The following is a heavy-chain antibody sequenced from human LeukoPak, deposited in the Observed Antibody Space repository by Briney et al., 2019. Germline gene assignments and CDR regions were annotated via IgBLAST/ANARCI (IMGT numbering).Heavy chain of an antibody. CDR3: ARRTGSYYDY. CDR2: IYYGGST. Sequence: KSSETLSLTGTVSGGSVSRNSDYWGWIRQPPGKGLEWIGSIYYGGSTYYNPSLKSRVTISVDTSKNQFSLMVSSVTVADTAVYYCARRTGSYYDYWGQGTLVTVSS. V-gene: IGHV4-39*07. CDR1: GGSVSRNSDY. D-gene: IGHD7-27*01. J-gene: IGHJ4*02.